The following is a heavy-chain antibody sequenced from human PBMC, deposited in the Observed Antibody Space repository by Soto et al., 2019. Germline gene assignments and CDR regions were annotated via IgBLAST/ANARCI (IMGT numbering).Heavy chain of an antibody. CDR3: ARDTPPTDY. J-gene: IGHJ4*02. CDR1: VYTFTSYH. CDR2: IRAYNTNT. V-gene: IGHV1-18*01. Sequence: QVQLVQSGAEVKKPGASVKVSCKTSVYTFTSYHISWVRQAPAQGLEWMGWIRAYNTNTSYAQKIQGRVTMTTDTLTTTAYMELRSMRSDDTDVYYCARDTPPTDYWGQGTLVTVSS.